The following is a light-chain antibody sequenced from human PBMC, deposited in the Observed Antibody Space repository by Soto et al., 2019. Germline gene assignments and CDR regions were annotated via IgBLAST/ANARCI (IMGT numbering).Light chain of an antibody. CDR2: DAS. J-gene: IGKJ4*01. V-gene: IGKV3-11*01. Sequence: EIVLTQSPATLSLSPGERATLSCRASQSVSSYLGWYQQKPGQAPRLLIYDASNKATGIPARFSGSGSGTDCTLTISSLEPEEFAVYYCQQRSNWPLTFGGGTKVEIK. CDR3: QQRSNWPLT. CDR1: QSVSSY.